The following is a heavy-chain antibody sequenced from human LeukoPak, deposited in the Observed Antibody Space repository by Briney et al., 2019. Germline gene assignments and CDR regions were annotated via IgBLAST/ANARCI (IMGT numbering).Heavy chain of an antibody. J-gene: IGHJ6*03. CDR1: GVSFSNYY. V-gene: IGHV4-34*01. CDR2: INDSGRI. Sequence: SETLSLTCAVYGVSFSNYYWSWIRQPPGKGLEWVGEINDSGRINYNPSLMSRVTISVDTSKNQFSLRLTSVTARDTAVYYCARRWNYGRNYYIDVWGKGATVSVSS. CDR3: ARRWNYGRNYYIDV. D-gene: IGHD1-7*01.